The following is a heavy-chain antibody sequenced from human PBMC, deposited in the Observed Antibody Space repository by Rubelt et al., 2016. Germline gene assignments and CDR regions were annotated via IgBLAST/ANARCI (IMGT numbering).Heavy chain of an antibody. D-gene: IGHD3-10*01. Sequence: VQLVESGGGLVKPGGSLRLSCAASGFTFSDYYMSWIRQAPGKGLEWVSYISSSSSSGYTNYADSVKGRFTISRDNSKNSLYLQMNSLRAEDTAVYYCARRVAYGYLDNWGQGTLVTVSS. CDR2: ISSSSSSGYT. V-gene: IGHV3-11*05. CDR1: GFTFSDYY. J-gene: IGHJ4*02. CDR3: ARRVAYGYLDN.